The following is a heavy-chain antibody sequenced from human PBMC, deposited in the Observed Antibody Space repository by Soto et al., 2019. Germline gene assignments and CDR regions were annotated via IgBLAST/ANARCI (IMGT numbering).Heavy chain of an antibody. J-gene: IGHJ6*02. CDR1: GGTFSSYA. V-gene: IGHV1-69*12. D-gene: IGHD3-3*01. CDR3: ASGDYDFWSGPGGGMDV. Sequence: QVQLVQSGAEVKKPGSSVKVSCKASGGTFSSYAISWVRQAPGQGREWMGGIIPIFGTANYAQKFQGRVTITADESTSTAYRELSSLRSEDTAVYYCASGDYDFWSGPGGGMDVWGQGTTVTVSS. CDR2: IIPIFGTA.